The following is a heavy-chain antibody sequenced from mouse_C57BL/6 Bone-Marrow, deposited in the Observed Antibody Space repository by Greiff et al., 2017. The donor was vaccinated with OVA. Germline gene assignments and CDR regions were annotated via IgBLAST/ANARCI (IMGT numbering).Heavy chain of an antibody. D-gene: IGHD2-3*01. J-gene: IGHJ2*01. CDR3: GRGVVWGWLLPYFDY. V-gene: IGHV1-64*01. CDR2: IHPNSGST. CDR1: GYTFTSYW. Sequence: VQLQQPGAELVKPGASVKLSCKASGYTFTSYWMHWVKQRPGQVLEWIGMIHPNSGSTNYNEKFKSKATLTVDISSSTAYMQRSSLTSEDSAVYYCGRGVVWGWLLPYFDYWGQGTTLTVSS.